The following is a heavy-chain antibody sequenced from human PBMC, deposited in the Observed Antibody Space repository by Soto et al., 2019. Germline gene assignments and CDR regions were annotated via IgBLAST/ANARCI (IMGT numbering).Heavy chain of an antibody. V-gene: IGHV4-59*01. Sequence: SETLSLTCALYGGSFDGYYWSWIHQSPGKGLEWIGYIYYSGSSNYNPSLKSRLTMSVDTSNNQFSLKLSSVTAADTAVYYCARAVGAKHDSFDVWAKGTMVTVSS. J-gene: IGHJ3*01. CDR2: IYYSGSS. CDR3: ARAVGAKHDSFDV. D-gene: IGHD1-26*01. CDR1: GGSFDGYY.